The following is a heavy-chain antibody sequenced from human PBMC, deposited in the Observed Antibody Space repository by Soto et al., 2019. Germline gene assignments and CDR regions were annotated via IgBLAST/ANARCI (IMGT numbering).Heavy chain of an antibody. J-gene: IGHJ4*02. CDR3: ARGEEVRYFDWLSQDLDY. Sequence: ASVKVSCKXSGYTFTGYYMHWVRQAPGQGLEWMGWINPNSGGTNYAQKFQGRVTMTRDTSISTAYMELSRLRSDDTAVYYCARGEEVRYFDWLSQDLDYWGQGTLVTVSS. V-gene: IGHV1-2*02. D-gene: IGHD3-9*01. CDR1: GYTFTGYY. CDR2: INPNSGGT.